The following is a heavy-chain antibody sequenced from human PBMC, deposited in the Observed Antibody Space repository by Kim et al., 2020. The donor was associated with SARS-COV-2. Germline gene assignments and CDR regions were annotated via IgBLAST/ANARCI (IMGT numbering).Heavy chain of an antibody. CDR1: GGSISSGDYY. CDR3: ARALCGGDCYSGYGAFDI. D-gene: IGHD2-21*01. V-gene: IGHV4-30-4*01. CDR2: IYYSGRT. Sequence: SETLSLTCTVSGGSISSGDYYWSWIRQPPGKGLEWIGYIYYSGRTYYNPSLKSRVTISVDTSKNQFSLKLSSVTAADTAVYYCARALCGGDCYSGYGAFDIWGQGTMVTVSS. J-gene: IGHJ3*02.